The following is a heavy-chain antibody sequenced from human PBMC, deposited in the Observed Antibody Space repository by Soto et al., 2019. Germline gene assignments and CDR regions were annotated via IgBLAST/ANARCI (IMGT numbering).Heavy chain of an antibody. D-gene: IGHD5-12*01. CDR3: AKQYSGYDQYGMDV. V-gene: IGHV3-23*01. CDR2: ISGSGGST. J-gene: IGHJ6*02. CDR1: GFAFSSYA. Sequence: GESLRLSCAASGFAFSSYAMSWVRQAPGKGLEWVSAISGSGGSTYYADSVKGRFTISRDNSKNTLYLQMNSLRAEDTAVYYCAKQYSGYDQYGMDVWGQGTTVTVSS.